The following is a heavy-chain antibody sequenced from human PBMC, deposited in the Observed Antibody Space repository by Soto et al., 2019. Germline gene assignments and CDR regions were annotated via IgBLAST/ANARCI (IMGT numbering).Heavy chain of an antibody. D-gene: IGHD6-13*01. CDR2: ISAYNGNT. CDR1: GYTFTSYG. Sequence: QVQLVQSGAEVKKPGASVKVSCKASGYTFTSYGISWVRQAPGQGLEWMGWISAYNGNTNYAQKLQGRVTMTTDTPTSTAYMELRSLRSDDTAVYYCARDPHSSEYYYYGMDVWGQGTTVTVSS. J-gene: IGHJ6*02. CDR3: ARDPHSSEYYYYGMDV. V-gene: IGHV1-18*01.